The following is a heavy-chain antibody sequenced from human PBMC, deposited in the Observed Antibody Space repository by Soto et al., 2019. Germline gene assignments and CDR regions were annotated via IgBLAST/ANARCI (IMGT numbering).Heavy chain of an antibody. Sequence: PGGSLRLSCAASGFTFSSYGMHWVRQAPRKGLEWVAVIWYDGSNKYYADSVKGRFTISRDNSKNTLYLQMNSLRAEDTAVYYCARDGRYCSGGSCHHAFDIWGQGTMVTVSS. D-gene: IGHD2-15*01. J-gene: IGHJ3*02. CDR2: IWYDGSNK. CDR3: ARDGRYCSGGSCHHAFDI. V-gene: IGHV3-33*01. CDR1: GFTFSSYG.